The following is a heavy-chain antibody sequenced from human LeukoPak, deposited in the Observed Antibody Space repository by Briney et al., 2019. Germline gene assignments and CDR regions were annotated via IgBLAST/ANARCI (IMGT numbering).Heavy chain of an antibody. V-gene: IGHV4-61*02. CDR2: IYSTGRV. CDR1: GVSITSGTYC. J-gene: IGHJ4*02. Sequence: PSETLSLTCTVSGVSITSGTYCWTWIRQPAGKGLEWIGRIYSTGRVNYNPSLKSRVTMLLDTSKNHISLKLTSVTAADTAIYFCARASETAMITLWGQGTLVTVSS. D-gene: IGHD5-18*01. CDR3: ARASETAMITL.